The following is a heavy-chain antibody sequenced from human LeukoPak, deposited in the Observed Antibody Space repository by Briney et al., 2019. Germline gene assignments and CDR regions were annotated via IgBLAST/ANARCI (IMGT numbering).Heavy chain of an antibody. V-gene: IGHV4-59*08. CDR1: GGSISSYY. CDR2: IYYSGST. CDR3: ARLVPEYSSSWYSFDI. J-gene: IGHJ3*02. Sequence: NPLETLSLTCTVSGGSISSYYWSWIRQPPGKGLEWIGYIYYSGSTNYNPSLKSRVTISVDTSKNQFSLKLSSVTAADTAVYYCARLVPEYSSSWYSFDIWGQGTMVTVSS. D-gene: IGHD6-13*01.